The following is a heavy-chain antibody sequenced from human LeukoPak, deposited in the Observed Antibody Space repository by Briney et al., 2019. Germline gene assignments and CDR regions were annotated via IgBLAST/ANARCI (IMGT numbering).Heavy chain of an antibody. CDR3: ARVLTDGYNNGNFQH. Sequence: ASVTVSCKASGYTFTDFYMHWVRQAPGQGLEWMGWINPNSSATNYPQKFQGRATMTIDTSSSTAYLELSRLRSDDTAVYFCARVLTDGYNNGNFQHWGQGTLVTVSS. CDR1: GYTFTDFY. CDR2: INPNSSAT. V-gene: IGHV1-2*02. D-gene: IGHD5-24*01. J-gene: IGHJ1*01.